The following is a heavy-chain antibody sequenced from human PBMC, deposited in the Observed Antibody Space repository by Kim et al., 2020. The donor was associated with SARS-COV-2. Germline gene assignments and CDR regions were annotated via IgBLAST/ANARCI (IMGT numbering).Heavy chain of an antibody. J-gene: IGHJ4*02. V-gene: IGHV5-10-1*01. CDR2: IDPSDSYT. Sequence: GESLKISCKGSGYSFTSYWISWVSQMPGKGLEWMGRIDPSDSYTNYSPSFQGHVTISADKSISTAYLQWSSLKASDTAMYYCARHAYYYDSSGYFVDYWGQGTLVTVSS. CDR3: ARHAYYYDSSGYFVDY. D-gene: IGHD3-22*01. CDR1: GYSFTSYW.